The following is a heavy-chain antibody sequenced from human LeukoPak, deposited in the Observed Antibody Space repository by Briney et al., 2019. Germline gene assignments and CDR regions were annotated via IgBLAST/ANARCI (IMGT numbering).Heavy chain of an antibody. CDR1: GFTFDDYA. D-gene: IGHD2-2*01. CDR2: ISWNSGSI. Sequence: GGSLRLSCAASGFTFDDYAMHWVRQAPGKGLEWVSGISWNSGSIGYADSVKGRFTISRDNSKNTLYLQMNSLRAEDTAVYYCAKGYCSSTSCPTGAWGQGTLVTVSS. J-gene: IGHJ5*02. CDR3: AKGYCSSTSCPTGA. V-gene: IGHV3-9*01.